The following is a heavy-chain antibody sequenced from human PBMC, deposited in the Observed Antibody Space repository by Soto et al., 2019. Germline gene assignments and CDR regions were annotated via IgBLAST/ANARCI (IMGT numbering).Heavy chain of an antibody. Sequence: EVQLVQSGGGLVQPGGSLGLSCAASGFTFSDYYMDWVRRAPGKGLEWVGRIRNKANNYATEYAASLKGRVTFSRDDSENSLYLQMNSLETEDTAVYWCTREKRYYNNLTSFYFDNWGQGTLVTVSS. D-gene: IGHD3-10*01. CDR2: IRNKANNYAT. CDR3: TREKRYYNNLTSFYFDN. J-gene: IGHJ4*02. V-gene: IGHV3-72*01. CDR1: GFTFSDYY.